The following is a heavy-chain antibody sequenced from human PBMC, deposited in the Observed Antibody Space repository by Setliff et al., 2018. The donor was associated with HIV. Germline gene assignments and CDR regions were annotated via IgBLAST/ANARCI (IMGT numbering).Heavy chain of an antibody. D-gene: IGHD6-19*01. CDR1: GYSISSRYY. J-gene: IGHJ4*02. CDR2: IYHSGST. V-gene: IGHV4-38-2*02. CDR3: ASHSGGWNYYLDY. Sequence: SETLSLTCTVSGYSISSRYYWGWIRQSPGKGLEWIGSIYHSGSTQYNPSLKSRVTISVDTSKNQFSLKVNSVTATDTAVYYCASHSGGWNYYLDYWGQGTLVTVSS.